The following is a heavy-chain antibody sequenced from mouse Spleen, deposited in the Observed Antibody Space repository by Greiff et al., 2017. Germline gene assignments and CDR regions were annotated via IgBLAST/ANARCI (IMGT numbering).Heavy chain of an antibody. Sequence: QVRLQQSGPELVKPGASVKISCKASGYSFTSYYIHWVKQRPGQGLEWIGWIYPGSGNTKYNEKFKGKATLTADTSSSTAYMQLSSLTSEDSAVYYCARGDSSGYVAYWGQGTLVTVSA. CDR2: IYPGSGNT. D-gene: IGHD3-2*02. CDR3: ARGDSSGYVAY. CDR1: GYSFTSYY. J-gene: IGHJ3*01. V-gene: IGHV1-66*01.